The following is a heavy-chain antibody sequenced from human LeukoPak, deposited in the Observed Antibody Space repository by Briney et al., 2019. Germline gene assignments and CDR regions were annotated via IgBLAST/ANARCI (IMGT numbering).Heavy chain of an antibody. D-gene: IGHD2-2*01. V-gene: IGHV1-18*01. CDR1: GYTFTSYG. Sequence: ASVKVSCKASGYTFTSYGISWVRQAPGQGLEWMGWISAYNGNTNYAQKLQGRVTMTTDTSTSTAYMELRSLRSDDTAVYYCARGHRAPIVVVPAAKFDYWGQGTLVTVPS. J-gene: IGHJ4*02. CDR2: ISAYNGNT. CDR3: ARGHRAPIVVVPAAKFDY.